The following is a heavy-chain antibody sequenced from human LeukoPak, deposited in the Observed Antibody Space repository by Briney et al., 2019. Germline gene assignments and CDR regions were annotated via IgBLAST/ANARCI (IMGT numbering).Heavy chain of an antibody. V-gene: IGHV4-4*07. J-gene: IGHJ4*02. CDR1: GGSISSYY. Sequence: ASETLSLTCTVSGGSISSYYWSWIRQPAGKGLEWIGRIYTSGSTNYNPPLKSRVTMSVDTSKNQFSLKLSSVTAADTAVYYCARATTAYCTGGICPNFDYWGQGTLVTVSS. CDR3: ARATTAYCTGGICPNFDY. D-gene: IGHD2-8*02. CDR2: IYTSGST.